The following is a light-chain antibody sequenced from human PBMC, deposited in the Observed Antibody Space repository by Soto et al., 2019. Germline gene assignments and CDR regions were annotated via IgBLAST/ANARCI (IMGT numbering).Light chain of an antibody. CDR2: GAS. CDR1: QDIDSY. V-gene: IGKV1-9*01. Sequence: DIQLTQSPSFLSASVGDRVTVTCRDSQDIDSYLAWYQQKPGKAPKLLIYGASTLRSGVPSRFSGSRSGTEFTLTISSLQPEDFATYYCQQVNSYPRTFGQGTKVEIK. J-gene: IGKJ1*01. CDR3: QQVNSYPRT.